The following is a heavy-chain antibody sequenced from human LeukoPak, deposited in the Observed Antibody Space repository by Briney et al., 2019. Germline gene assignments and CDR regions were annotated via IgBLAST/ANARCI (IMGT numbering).Heavy chain of an antibody. Sequence: PWGSLRLSCAASGFTFSSYGMHWVRPAPGKGLEWVAVISYDGSNKYYADSVKGRFTISRDNSKNTLYLQMNSLRAEDTAVYYCAKGGIAARPGYGMDVWGQGTTVTVSS. D-gene: IGHD6-6*01. CDR3: AKGGIAARPGYGMDV. CDR2: ISYDGSNK. CDR1: GFTFSSYG. J-gene: IGHJ6*02. V-gene: IGHV3-30*18.